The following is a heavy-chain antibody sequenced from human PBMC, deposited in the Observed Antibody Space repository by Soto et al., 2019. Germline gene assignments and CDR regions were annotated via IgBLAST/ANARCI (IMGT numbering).Heavy chain of an antibody. Sequence: EVQLLESGGGLVQPGGSLRLSCAASGFTFSSYAMSWVRQAPGKGLEWVSAISGSGGSTYYADSVKGRFTISRDNSKNTLYLQMNSLRAEDTAVYYCAKDQRGYYGSGSPAAFDYWGQGTLVTVSS. D-gene: IGHD3-10*01. CDR1: GFTFSSYA. CDR3: AKDQRGYYGSGSPAAFDY. J-gene: IGHJ4*02. V-gene: IGHV3-23*01. CDR2: ISGSGGST.